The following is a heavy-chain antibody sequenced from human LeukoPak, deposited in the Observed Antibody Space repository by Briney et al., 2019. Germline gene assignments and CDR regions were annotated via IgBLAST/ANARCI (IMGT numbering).Heavy chain of an antibody. V-gene: IGHV1-8*03. J-gene: IGHJ4*02. CDR1: GYTFTSYD. CDR2: MNPNSGNT. CDR3: ARSTQLELPDY. D-gene: IGHD1-7*01. Sequence: ASVKVSCKASGYTFTSYDINWVRQATGQGLEWMGWMNPNSGNTGYAQKFQGRVTITRNTSISTAYMELSSLRSEDTAVYYCARSTQLELPDYWGQGTLVTVSS.